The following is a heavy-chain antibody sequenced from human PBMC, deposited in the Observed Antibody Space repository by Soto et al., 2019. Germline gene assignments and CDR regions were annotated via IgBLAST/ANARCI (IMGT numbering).Heavy chain of an antibody. D-gene: IGHD2-2*03. CDR3: AKDISLGYCSSPSCYAGMYYYGMDV. Sequence: QVQLVESGGGVVQPGRSLRLSCAASGFTFSSYGMHWVRQAPGKGLEWVAVISYDGSNKYYADSVKGRFTISRDNSKNTLYLQMNSLRAEDTAVYYCAKDISLGYCSSPSCYAGMYYYGMDVWGQGTTVTVSS. CDR1: GFTFSSYG. V-gene: IGHV3-30*18. J-gene: IGHJ6*02. CDR2: ISYDGSNK.